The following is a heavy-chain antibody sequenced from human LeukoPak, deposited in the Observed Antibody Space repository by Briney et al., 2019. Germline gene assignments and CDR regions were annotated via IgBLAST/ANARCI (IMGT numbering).Heavy chain of an antibody. Sequence: GGTLRLSCAASGFTFSRYDMNWVREGPGEGVGRGLYISRRGSTIFYAASVKGRFTISRDNAKDSLSLQMNSLRAEDTAVYYCARRSGIAVAGAFDYWGQGTLVTVSS. CDR3: ARRSGIAVAGAFDY. J-gene: IGHJ4*02. D-gene: IGHD6-19*01. CDR1: GFTFSRYD. CDR2: ISRRGSTI. V-gene: IGHV3-48*03.